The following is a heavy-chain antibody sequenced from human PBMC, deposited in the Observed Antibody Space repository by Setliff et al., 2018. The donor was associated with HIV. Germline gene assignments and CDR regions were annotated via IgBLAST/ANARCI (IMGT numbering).Heavy chain of an antibody. V-gene: IGHV1-18*01. CDR2: ISAYNGNT. CDR1: GYTFTSYG. CDR3: ANSQTRIRGSFQH. J-gene: IGHJ1*01. Sequence: ASVKVSCKASGYTFTSYGISWVRQAPGQGLEWMGWISAYNGNTNYAQKLQGRVTMTTDTSTSTAYMELSSLRSEDTAVYYCANSQTRIRGSFQHWGRGTLVTVSS. D-gene: IGHD2-15*01.